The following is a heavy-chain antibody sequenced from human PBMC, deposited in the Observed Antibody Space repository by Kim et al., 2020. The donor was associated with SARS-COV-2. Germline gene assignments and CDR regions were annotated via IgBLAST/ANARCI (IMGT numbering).Heavy chain of an antibody. CDR2: RRGGAGNK. D-gene: IGHD2-21*01. V-gene: IGHV3-23*01. CDR1: GVTFDTYA. J-gene: IGHJ6*02. Sequence: GGSLRISCVASGVTFDTYAMSWVRQAPGKGLEWDSVRRGGAGNKCYADSGRGRLTISRENSKNTLYVQMNSQRDEDTALYYCAKMVIMDGYNYFYYYAMDGWGQGTTVTVSS. CDR3: AKMVIMDGYNYFYYYAMDG.